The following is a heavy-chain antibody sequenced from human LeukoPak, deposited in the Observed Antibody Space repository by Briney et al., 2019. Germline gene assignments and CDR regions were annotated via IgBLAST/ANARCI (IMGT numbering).Heavy chain of an antibody. CDR3: ATQENSSSWYPDLYYFDY. D-gene: IGHD6-13*01. V-gene: IGHV3-30*03. J-gene: IGHJ4*02. Sequence: GGSLRLSCAASGFTFSSYGMHWVRQAPGKGLEWVAVISYDGSNKYYADSVKGRFTISRDNSKNTLYLQMNSLRAEDTAVYYCATQENSSSWYPDLYYFDYWGQGTLVTVSS. CDR2: ISYDGSNK. CDR1: GFTFSSYG.